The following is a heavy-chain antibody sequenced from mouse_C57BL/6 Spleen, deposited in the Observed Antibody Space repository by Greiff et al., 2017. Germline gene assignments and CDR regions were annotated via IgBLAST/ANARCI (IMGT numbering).Heavy chain of an antibody. V-gene: IGHV2-2*01. D-gene: IGHD1-1*01. CDR3: AAGITTVVASFDD. Sequence: VQLQQSGPGLVQPSQSLSITCTVSGFSLTSYGVHWVRQSPGQGLEWLGVIWSGGSTDYNAAFISRLSISKDNSKSQVFFKMNSLQADDTAIYYCAAGITTVVASFDDWGQGTTLTVSS. CDR2: IWSGGST. CDR1: GFSLTSYG. J-gene: IGHJ2*01.